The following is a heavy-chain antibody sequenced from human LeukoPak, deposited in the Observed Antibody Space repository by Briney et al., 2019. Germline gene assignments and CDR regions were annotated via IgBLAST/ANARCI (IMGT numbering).Heavy chain of an antibody. CDR3: ARDGAPYTYCGGDCYSHY. CDR1: GYTFTSYG. Sequence: ASVKVSCKASGYTFTSYGVSWVRQAPGQGLEWMGWISAYNGNTNYAQKLQGRVTMTTDTSTSTAYMELRSLRSDDTAVYYCARDGAPYTYCGGDCYSHYWGQGTLVTVSS. J-gene: IGHJ4*02. D-gene: IGHD2-21*02. V-gene: IGHV1-18*01. CDR2: ISAYNGNT.